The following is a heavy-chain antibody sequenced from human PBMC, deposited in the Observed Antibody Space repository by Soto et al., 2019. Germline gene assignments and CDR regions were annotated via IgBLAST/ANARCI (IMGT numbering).Heavy chain of an antibody. J-gene: IGHJ4*02. D-gene: IGHD6-6*01. Sequence: PSETLSLTCTVSGGSISSGGYYWSWIRQHPGKGLEWIGYIYYSGSTYYNPSLKSRVTISVDTSKNQFSLKLSSVTAADTAVYYCARSSSSGRCLDYWGQGTLVTVSS. CDR1: GGSISSGGYY. CDR3: ARSSSSGRCLDY. V-gene: IGHV4-31*03. CDR2: IYYSGST.